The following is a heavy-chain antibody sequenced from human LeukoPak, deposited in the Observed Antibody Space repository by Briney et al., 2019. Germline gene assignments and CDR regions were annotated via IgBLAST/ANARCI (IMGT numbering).Heavy chain of an antibody. Sequence: GGSLRLSCTASGFTFGDYALSCVRQAPGKGLEWVSFIRSKAYGGTTEYAASVKGRFTISRDDSNSIAYLQMNSLKIEDTAVYYCTRDQTYYYGSGSYRYWGQGTLVTVSS. D-gene: IGHD3-10*01. CDR1: GFTFGDYA. CDR2: IRSKAYGGTT. J-gene: IGHJ4*02. CDR3: TRDQTYYYGSGSYRY. V-gene: IGHV3-49*04.